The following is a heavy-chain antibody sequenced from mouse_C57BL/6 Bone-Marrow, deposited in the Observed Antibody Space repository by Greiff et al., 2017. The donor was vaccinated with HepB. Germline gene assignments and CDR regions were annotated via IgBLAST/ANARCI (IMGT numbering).Heavy chain of an antibody. V-gene: IGHV1-4*01. CDR1: GDTFTRYT. J-gene: IGHJ4*01. CDR2: INPSSGYT. Sequence: QVQLQQSGAELARPGASVKMSCKASGDTFTRYTMHWVKQRPGQGLEWIGYINPSSGYTKYDQKFKYRATLTADRSSSTAYMQLSSLTSEDSAVYYCAREEYWGQGTSVTVSS. CDR3: AREEY.